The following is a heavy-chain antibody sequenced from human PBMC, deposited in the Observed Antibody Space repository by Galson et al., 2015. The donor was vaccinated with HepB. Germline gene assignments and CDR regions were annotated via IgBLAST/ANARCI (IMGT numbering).Heavy chain of an antibody. J-gene: IGHJ6*02. CDR1: GFTFSSYS. V-gene: IGHV3-48*01. CDR2: ISSSSSTK. Sequence: SLRLSCAASGFTFSSYSMNWVRQAPGKGLEWVSYISSSSSTKYYADSVKGRFTISRDNSKNTLYLQMNSLRAEDTAVYYCARMEGDILTGKSNYYYGMDVWGQGTTVTVSS. CDR3: ARMEGDILTGKSNYYYGMDV. D-gene: IGHD3-9*01.